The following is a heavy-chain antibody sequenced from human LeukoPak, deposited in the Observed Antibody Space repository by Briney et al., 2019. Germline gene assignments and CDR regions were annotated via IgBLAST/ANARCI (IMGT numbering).Heavy chain of an antibody. Sequence: GGSLRLSCAASRFTFSDYYMTWIRQAPGKGLEWVSYITTSSDYTNYADSVKGRFTISRDNSKISLFLQMNSLRAEDTAVYYCARLGGSGWSLDYWGQGTLVTVSS. V-gene: IGHV3-11*06. J-gene: IGHJ4*02. CDR3: ARLGGSGWSLDY. D-gene: IGHD6-19*01. CDR2: ITTSSDYT. CDR1: RFTFSDYY.